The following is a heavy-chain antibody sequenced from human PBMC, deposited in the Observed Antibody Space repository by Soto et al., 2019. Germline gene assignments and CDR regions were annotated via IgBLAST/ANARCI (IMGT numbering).Heavy chain of an antibody. J-gene: IGHJ4*02. CDR3: ARDRDVGDAYSFGIFAL. CDR2: IIPMFGTP. Sequence: QVQLVQSGAEVKKPGSSVRVSCKASGGTFSSHAFTWVRQAPGQGLEWMGGIIPMFGTPNYAQKFQGRLTITAESGTSYMELRSLRAEDTAVFFCARDRDVGDAYSFGIFALWGQGTLVTVSS. V-gene: IGHV1-69*01. D-gene: IGHD1-26*01. CDR1: GGTFSSHA.